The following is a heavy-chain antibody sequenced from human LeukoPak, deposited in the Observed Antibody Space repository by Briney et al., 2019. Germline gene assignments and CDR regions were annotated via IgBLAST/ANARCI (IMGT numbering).Heavy chain of an antibody. CDR3: TRYGDSANKVDF. J-gene: IGHJ4*02. D-gene: IGHD7-27*01. Sequence: GGSLRLSCAASGFTFSGHYMSWIRQAPGKGLEWLSHIGISGETSYNADSVKGRFTISRDNGKSTLYLQMNSLRVEDTAVYYCTRYGDSANKVDFWGQGTLVTASS. V-gene: IGHV3-11*01. CDR2: IGISGETS. CDR1: GFTFSGHY.